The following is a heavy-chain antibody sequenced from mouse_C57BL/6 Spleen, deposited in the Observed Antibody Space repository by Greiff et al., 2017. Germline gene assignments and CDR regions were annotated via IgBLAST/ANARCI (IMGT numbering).Heavy chain of an antibody. V-gene: IGHV1-58*01. D-gene: IGHD1-1*01. CDR3: ARTFGNYYGRRGYFDV. Sequence: EVQLQESGAELVRPGSSVKMSCKTSGYTFTSYGINWVKQRPGQGLEWIGYIYIGNGYTEYNEKFKGKATLTSDTSSSTAYMQLSSLTSEDSAIYFCARTFGNYYGRRGYFDVWGTGTTVTVSS. CDR1: GYTFTSYG. CDR2: IYIGNGYT. J-gene: IGHJ1*03.